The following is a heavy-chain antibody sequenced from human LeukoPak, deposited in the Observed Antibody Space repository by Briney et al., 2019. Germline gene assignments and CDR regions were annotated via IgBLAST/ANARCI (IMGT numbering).Heavy chain of an antibody. Sequence: GGSLRLSCAASGFTFSSYWMHWVRQAPGKGLVWVSRINSDGSSTSYADSVKGRFTISRDNSKNTLYLQMNSLRAEDTAVYYCARDHGGRDFWSGYLAYYFDYWGQGTLVTVSS. V-gene: IGHV3-74*01. D-gene: IGHD3-3*01. CDR1: GFTFSSYW. CDR3: ARDHGGRDFWSGYLAYYFDY. CDR2: INSDGSST. J-gene: IGHJ4*02.